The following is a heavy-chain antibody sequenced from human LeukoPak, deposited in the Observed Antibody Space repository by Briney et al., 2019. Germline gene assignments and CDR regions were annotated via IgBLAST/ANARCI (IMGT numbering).Heavy chain of an antibody. Sequence: GESLKISCKGSGYSFTSYWIGWVRQMPGKGLEWMGIIYPGDSDTRYSPSFQGQVTISADKSISTAYLQWSSLKASDTAMYYCARGREPRIVGATAYYYYMDVWGKGTTVTVSS. V-gene: IGHV5-51*01. CDR3: ARGREPRIVGATAYYYYMDV. CDR2: IYPGDSDT. CDR1: GYSFTSYW. J-gene: IGHJ6*03. D-gene: IGHD1-26*01.